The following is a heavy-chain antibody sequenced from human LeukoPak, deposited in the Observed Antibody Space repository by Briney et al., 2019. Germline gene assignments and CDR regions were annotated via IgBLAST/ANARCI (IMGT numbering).Heavy chain of an antibody. D-gene: IGHD3-9*01. CDR2: IYYSGST. V-gene: IGHV4-39*01. CDR3: AIPGSVLILAGFDY. CDR1: GGSISSSSYY. J-gene: IGHJ4*02. Sequence: SETLSLTCTVSGGSISSSSYYWGWIRQPPGKGLEWIGSIYYSGSTYYNPSLKSRVTISVDTSKNQSSLKLSSVTAADTVVYYCAIPGSVLILAGFDYWGQGTLVTVSS.